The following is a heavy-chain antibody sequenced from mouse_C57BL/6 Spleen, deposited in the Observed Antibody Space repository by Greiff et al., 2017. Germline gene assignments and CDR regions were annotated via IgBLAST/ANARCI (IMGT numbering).Heavy chain of an antibody. J-gene: IGHJ4*01. D-gene: IGHD2-2*01. CDR2: ISSGSSTI. Sequence: EVKLVESGGGLVKPGGSLKLSCAASGFTFSDYGMHWVRQAPEKGLEWVAYISSGSSTIYYADTVTGRFTISSDTAKHTLFLQMTSLRSEDTAMYYCARDMGYGYDLDYWGQGTSVTVSS. CDR3: ARDMGYGYDLDY. V-gene: IGHV5-17*01. CDR1: GFTFSDYG.